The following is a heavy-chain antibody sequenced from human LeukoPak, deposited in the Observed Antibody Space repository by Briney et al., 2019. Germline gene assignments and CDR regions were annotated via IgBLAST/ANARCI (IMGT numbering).Heavy chain of an antibody. Sequence: ASVKVSCKSSGYTFTSYGVSWVRQAPGQGLEWMGWISAYNGNTNYAQNLQGRVTLTTDTSTSTAYMELRSLRSDDTAVYYCARQDGGATFDYWGQGTLVTVSS. D-gene: IGHD1-26*01. CDR1: GYTFTSYG. CDR3: ARQDGGATFDY. V-gene: IGHV1-18*01. J-gene: IGHJ4*02. CDR2: ISAYNGNT.